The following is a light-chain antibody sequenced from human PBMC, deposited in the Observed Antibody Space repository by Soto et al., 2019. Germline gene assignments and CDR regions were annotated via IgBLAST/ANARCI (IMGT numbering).Light chain of an antibody. CDR2: KSS. V-gene: IGKV1-5*03. CDR3: QQYNAYRT. CDR1: QSISSW. J-gene: IGKJ1*01. Sequence: DIPMTQSPSTLSASVGERVTITCRASQSISSWLAWYQQKPGKAPKLLIYKSSTLKSGVPSRFSGSGSRTEFTLTISSLQPDDFATYYCQQYNAYRTFGQGTKVDIK.